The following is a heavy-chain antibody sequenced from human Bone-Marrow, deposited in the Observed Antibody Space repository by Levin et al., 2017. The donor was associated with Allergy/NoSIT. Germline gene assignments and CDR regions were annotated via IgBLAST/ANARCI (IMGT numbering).Heavy chain of an antibody. CDR1: GGSFTSGGYY. D-gene: IGHD2-15*01. J-gene: IGHJ4*02. Sequence: NASETLSLTCTVSGGSFTSGGYYWTWLRQHPGKGLEWIGYVHYSGKTYYSPSLRSRVMMSADTSKNQISLILSAVTVADTAVYYCARDSPGYYFDSWGRGTLVTVSS. CDR3: ARDSPGYYFDS. V-gene: IGHV4-31*02. CDR2: VHYSGKT.